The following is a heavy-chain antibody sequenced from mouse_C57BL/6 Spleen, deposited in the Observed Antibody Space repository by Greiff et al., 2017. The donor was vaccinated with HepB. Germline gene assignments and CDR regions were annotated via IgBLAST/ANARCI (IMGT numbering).Heavy chain of an antibody. CDR1: GFNIKDYY. Sequence: VQLKESGAELVRPGASVKLSCTASGFNIKDYYMHWVKQRPEQGLEWIGRIDPEDGDTEYAPKFQGKATMTADTSSNTAYLQLSSLTSEDTAVYYCTTSLGSSFYAMDYRGQGTSVTVSS. J-gene: IGHJ4*01. D-gene: IGHD1-1*01. V-gene: IGHV14-1*01. CDR2: IDPEDGDT. CDR3: TTSLGSSFYAMDY.